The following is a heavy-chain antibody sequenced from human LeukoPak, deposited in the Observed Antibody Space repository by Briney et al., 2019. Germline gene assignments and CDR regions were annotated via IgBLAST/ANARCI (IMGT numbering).Heavy chain of an antibody. Sequence: GGSLTLSCPASGFTLSSYWMSWVRPAAGKGLEWVANIKQDGSEKYYVDSVKGRFTISRDNTKISLYLQMNSLRAEDTAVYYCARELSEVYWGQGTLVTVSS. D-gene: IGHD2-2*01. CDR1: GFTLSSYW. CDR3: ARELSEVY. J-gene: IGHJ4*02. CDR2: IKQDGSEK. V-gene: IGHV3-7*01.